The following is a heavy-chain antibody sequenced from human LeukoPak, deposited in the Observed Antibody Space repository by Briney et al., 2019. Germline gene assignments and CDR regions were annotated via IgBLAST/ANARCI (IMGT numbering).Heavy chain of an antibody. CDR2: IYYSGGT. J-gene: IGHJ5*02. CDR1: GGSISSYH. V-gene: IGHV4-59*01. Sequence: SSETLSLTCTVSGGSISSYHWSWIRQAPGKGLEWIGYIYYSGGTNYNASLKSRVTISLDTSKNQFSLKLISVTAADTAVYYCARAYGGYSSSPYNWLDPWGQGTLVTVSS. CDR3: ARAYGGYSSSPYNWLDP. D-gene: IGHD6-6*01.